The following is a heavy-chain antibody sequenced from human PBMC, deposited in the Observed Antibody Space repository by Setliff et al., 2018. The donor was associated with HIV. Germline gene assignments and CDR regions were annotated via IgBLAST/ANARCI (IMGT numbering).Heavy chain of an antibody. V-gene: IGHV4-39*01. Sequence: PSETLSLTCTVSGGSISSSSHHWSWIRQTPGKGLEWIGSIYYSGNSYYNPSLQSRVTISVDTSKNQFSLKLSSVSAADTAVYYCARQIWNESPGYGFDPWGQGTLVT. J-gene: IGHJ5*02. CDR3: ARQIWNESPGYGFDP. D-gene: IGHD3-22*01. CDR2: IYYSGNS. CDR1: GGSISSSSHH.